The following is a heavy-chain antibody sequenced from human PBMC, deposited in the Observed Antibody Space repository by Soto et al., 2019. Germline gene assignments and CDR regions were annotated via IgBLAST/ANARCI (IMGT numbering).Heavy chain of an antibody. V-gene: IGHV3-30*18. Sequence: LRLSCAASGFTFSSYGMHWVRQAPGKGLEWVAVISYDGSNKYYADSVKGRFTISRDNSKNTLYLQMNSLRAEDTAVYYCAKDSFGRTGTTQNYYYYYGMDVWGQGTTVTVSS. CDR1: GFTFSSYG. CDR3: AKDSFGRTGTTQNYYYYYGMDV. CDR2: ISYDGSNK. J-gene: IGHJ6*02. D-gene: IGHD1-7*01.